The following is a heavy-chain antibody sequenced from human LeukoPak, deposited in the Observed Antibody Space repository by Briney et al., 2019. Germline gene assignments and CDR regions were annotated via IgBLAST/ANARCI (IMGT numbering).Heavy chain of an antibody. CDR3: ARCKVVVPAAINPRYYYYYYYMDV. V-gene: IGHV4-34*01. J-gene: IGHJ6*03. CDR1: GGSFSGYY. D-gene: IGHD2-2*01. Sequence: NPSETLSLTCAVYGGSFSGYYWSWIRQPPGKGLEWIGEINHSGSTNYNPSLKSRVTISVDTSKNQFSLKLSSVTAADTAVYYCARCKVVVPAAINPRYYYYYYYMDVWGKGTTVTVSS. CDR2: INHSGST.